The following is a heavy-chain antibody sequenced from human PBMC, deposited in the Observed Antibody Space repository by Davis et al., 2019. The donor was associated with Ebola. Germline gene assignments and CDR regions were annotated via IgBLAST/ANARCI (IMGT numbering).Heavy chain of an antibody. D-gene: IGHD2-2*01. J-gene: IGHJ4*02. CDR2: ISNSGRTI. V-gene: IGHV3-11*04. CDR1: GFTFSDYY. CDR3: ARDLYSTSGFDY. Sequence: PGGSLRLSCAASGFTFSDYYMTWIRQAPGKWLEWISYISNSGRTIYYADSVKGRFTISRDNAKNSLYLQMNNLTAEDTAVYYCARDLYSTSGFDYWGRGTLVTVSS.